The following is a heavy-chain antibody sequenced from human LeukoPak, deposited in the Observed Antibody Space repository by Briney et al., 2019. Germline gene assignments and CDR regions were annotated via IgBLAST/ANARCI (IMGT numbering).Heavy chain of an antibody. D-gene: IGHD6-13*01. CDR2: ISSSSSYI. Sequence: GGSLRLSCAASGFTFSSYSMNWVRQAPGKGLEWVSSISSSSSYIYYADPVKGRFTISRDNAKNSLYLQMNSLRAEDTAVYYCARDSGPGYSSTWYDYWGQGTLVTVSS. V-gene: IGHV3-21*01. J-gene: IGHJ4*02. CDR3: ARDSGPGYSSTWYDY. CDR1: GFTFSSYS.